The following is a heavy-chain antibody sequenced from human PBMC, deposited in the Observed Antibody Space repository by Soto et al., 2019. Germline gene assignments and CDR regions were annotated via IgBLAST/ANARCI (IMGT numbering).Heavy chain of an antibody. J-gene: IGHJ4*02. V-gene: IGHV4-59*01. CDR2: IYYSGST. CDR1: GGSISSYY. D-gene: IGHD3-3*02. Sequence: QVQLQESGPGLVKPSETLSLTCTVSGGSISSYYWTWIRQPPGKGLEWIGYIYYSGSTNYNPSLKSRVTISVDTSKNKFSLKLSSVTAAEKAVYYCARVSKTYISWGFDYWGQGTLVTVSS. CDR3: ARVSKTYISWGFDY.